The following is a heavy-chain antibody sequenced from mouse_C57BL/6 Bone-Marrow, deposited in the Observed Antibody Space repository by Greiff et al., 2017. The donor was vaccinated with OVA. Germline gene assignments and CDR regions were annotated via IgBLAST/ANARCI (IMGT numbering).Heavy chain of an antibody. CDR3: ARRSYYGYDPLFDY. J-gene: IGHJ2*01. CDR1: GYTFTSYW. V-gene: IGHV1-64*01. D-gene: IGHD2-9*01. Sequence: QVHVKQPGAELVKPGASVKLSCKASGYTFTSYWMHWVKQRPGQGLEWIGMIHPNSGSTNYNEKFKSKATLTVDKSSSTAYMQLSSLTSEDSAVYYSARRSYYGYDPLFDYWGQGTTLTVSS. CDR2: IHPNSGST.